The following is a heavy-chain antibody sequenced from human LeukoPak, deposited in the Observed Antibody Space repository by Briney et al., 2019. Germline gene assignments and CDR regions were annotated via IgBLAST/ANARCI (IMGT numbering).Heavy chain of an antibody. CDR2: IYYSGST. Sequence: PSETLSLTCTVSGGSVSSGSYYWNWIRQPPGKGLEWIGYIYYSGSTNYNPSLKSRVTISVDTSKNQFSLKLSSVTAADTAVYYCAREGYGGNFDYWGQGTLVTVSS. V-gene: IGHV4-61*01. CDR1: GGSVSSGSYY. J-gene: IGHJ4*02. CDR3: AREGYGGNFDY. D-gene: IGHD4-23*01.